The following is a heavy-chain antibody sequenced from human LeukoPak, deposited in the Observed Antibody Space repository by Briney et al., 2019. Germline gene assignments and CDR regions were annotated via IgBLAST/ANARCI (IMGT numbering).Heavy chain of an antibody. J-gene: IGHJ4*02. CDR1: GGTFSSYA. Sequence: GASVKVSCKASGGTFSSYAISWVRQAPGQGLEWMGGIIPIFGTANYAQKFQGRVTITTDESTSTAYMELSSLRSEDTAVYYCASNYGDYAPFDYRGQGTLVTVSS. CDR3: ASNYGDYAPFDY. V-gene: IGHV1-69*05. D-gene: IGHD4-17*01. CDR2: IIPIFGTA.